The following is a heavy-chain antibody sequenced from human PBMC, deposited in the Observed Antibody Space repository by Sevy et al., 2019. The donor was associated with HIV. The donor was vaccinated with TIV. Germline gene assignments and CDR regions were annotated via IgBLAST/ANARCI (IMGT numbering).Heavy chain of an antibody. CDR1: GGSISSSNW. D-gene: IGHD6-13*01. CDR2: IYHSGST. J-gene: IGHJ6*02. Sequence: ETLSLTCAVSGGSISSSNWWSWVRQSPGKGLEWIGEIYHSGSTNDNPSLKSRVTISVDKSKNQFSLKLRSVTAADTAVYYCARFVAARRYGMDVWGQGTTVTVSS. V-gene: IGHV4-4*02. CDR3: ARFVAARRYGMDV.